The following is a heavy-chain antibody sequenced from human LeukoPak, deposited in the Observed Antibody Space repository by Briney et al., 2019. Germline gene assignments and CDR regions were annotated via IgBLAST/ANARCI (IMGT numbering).Heavy chain of an antibody. V-gene: IGHV1-18*01. CDR3: ARATIFGVAGGFDP. J-gene: IGHJ5*02. CDR1: GYTFTSYG. CDR2: ISAYNGNT. D-gene: IGHD3-3*01. Sequence: ASVKVSCKASGYTFTSYGISWVRQAPGQGLEWMGWISAYNGNTNYAQKLQGRVTMTTDTSTSTAYMELRSLGSDDTAVYYCARATIFGVAGGFDPWGQGTLVTVSS.